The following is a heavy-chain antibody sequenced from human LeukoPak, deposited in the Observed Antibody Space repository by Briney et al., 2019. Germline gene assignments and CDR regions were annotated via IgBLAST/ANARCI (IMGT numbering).Heavy chain of an antibody. J-gene: IGHJ5*02. Sequence: SETLSLTCAVYGGSFGGYYWSWIRQPPGKGLEWIGEINHSGSTNYNPSLKSRVTISVDTSKNQFSLKLSSVTAADTAVYYCAKDLNDFWSGYSYGNNWFDPWGQGTLVTVSS. V-gene: IGHV4-34*01. CDR3: AKDLNDFWSGYSYGNNWFDP. D-gene: IGHD3-3*01. CDR1: GGSFGGYY. CDR2: INHSGST.